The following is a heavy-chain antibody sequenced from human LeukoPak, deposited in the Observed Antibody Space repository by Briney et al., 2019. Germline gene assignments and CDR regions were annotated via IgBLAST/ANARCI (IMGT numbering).Heavy chain of an antibody. J-gene: IGHJ4*02. Sequence: PGRSLRLSCAASGFTFSSYAMHWVRQAPGKGLEWVPVISYDGSNKYYADSVKGRFTISRDNAKNSLYVQMTSLRAEDMALYYCAKDRAWRGNGYQGVFDYWGQGTLVTVSS. D-gene: IGHD5-18*01. V-gene: IGHV3-30-3*02. CDR3: AKDRAWRGNGYQGVFDY. CDR1: GFTFSSYA. CDR2: ISYDGSNK.